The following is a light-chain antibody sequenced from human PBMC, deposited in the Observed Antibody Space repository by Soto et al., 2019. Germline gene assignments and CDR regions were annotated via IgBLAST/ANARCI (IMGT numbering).Light chain of an antibody. Sequence: EIVLTQSPATLSLSPGERVTLSCMASQSVGNYFAWYQQKPGQTPRLLIYGTSRRVPGIPARFSGSGSGTDFALTISSLQPEDFAVYYCQQRTNWPWTFGQGTKVEVK. CDR2: GTS. CDR1: QSVGNY. CDR3: QQRTNWPWT. J-gene: IGKJ1*01. V-gene: IGKV3-11*01.